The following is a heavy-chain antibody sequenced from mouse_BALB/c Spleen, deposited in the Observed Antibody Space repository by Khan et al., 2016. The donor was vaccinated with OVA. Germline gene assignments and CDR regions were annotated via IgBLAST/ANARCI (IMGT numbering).Heavy chain of an antibody. Sequence: EVQLQESGPGLVKPSQSLSLTCTVTGYSITRDYAWNWIRQFPGNKLEWMGYISNSGSASYNPSLKSRISITRDTSKNQFFLQLNSVTTEDTATYYCASELGRYSAMDYWGQGTSVTVSS. CDR3: ASELGRYSAMDY. CDR2: ISNSGSA. CDR1: GYSITRDYA. J-gene: IGHJ4*01. D-gene: IGHD4-1*01. V-gene: IGHV3-2*02.